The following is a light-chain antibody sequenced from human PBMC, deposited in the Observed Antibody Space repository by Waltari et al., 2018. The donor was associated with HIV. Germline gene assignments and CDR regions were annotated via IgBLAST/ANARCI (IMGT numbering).Light chain of an antibody. CDR3: CSYAGNYVM. V-gene: IGLV2-11*01. Sequence: QSALTPPRSVSGSPGQSVTISCTGTSSDVGGYNYVSWYQQHPDQAPKLMIFDVNQRPSGVPDRFSGSKSGNTASLSISGLQAEDEADYYCCSYAGNYVMFGGGTTLTVL. CDR2: DVN. CDR1: SSDVGGYNY. J-gene: IGLJ3*02.